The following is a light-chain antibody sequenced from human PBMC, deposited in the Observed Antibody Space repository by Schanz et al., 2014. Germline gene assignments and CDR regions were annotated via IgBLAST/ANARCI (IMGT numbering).Light chain of an antibody. CDR1: QSVSSY. J-gene: IGKJ4*01. CDR3: QQRNTWPLT. V-gene: IGKV3-11*01. Sequence: ENVLTQSPGTLSLSPGERATLSCRASQSVSSYLAWYQQKPGQAPRLLIYGASSRATGIPDRFSASGSGTDFTLTISSLEPEDFAVYYCQQRNTWPLTFGGGTKVEIK. CDR2: GAS.